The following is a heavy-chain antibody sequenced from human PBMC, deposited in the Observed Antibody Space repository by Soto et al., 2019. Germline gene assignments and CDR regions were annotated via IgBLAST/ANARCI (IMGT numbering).Heavy chain of an antibody. CDR2: ISGSGGST. J-gene: IGHJ4*02. CDR3: AKEETLGYYDSSGYYTIGYFDY. D-gene: IGHD3-22*01. V-gene: IGHV3-23*01. Sequence: GGSLRLSCAASGFTFSSYAMSWVRQAPGKGLEWVSSISGSGGSTYYADSVKGRFTISRDNSKNTLYLQMNSLRAEDTAVYYCAKEETLGYYDSSGYYTIGYFDYWGQGTLVTVSS. CDR1: GFTFSSYA.